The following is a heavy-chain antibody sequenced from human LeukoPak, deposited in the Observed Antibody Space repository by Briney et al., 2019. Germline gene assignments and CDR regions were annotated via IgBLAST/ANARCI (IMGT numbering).Heavy chain of an antibody. CDR1: GFTFSSYS. D-gene: IGHD3-3*02. V-gene: IGHV3-48*01. J-gene: IGHJ1*01. CDR2: ISSSSSTI. Sequence: GGSLRLSCAASGFTFSSYSMNWVRQAPGKGLEWVSYISSSSSTIYYADSVKGRFTISRDNAKNSLYLQMNSLRAEDTAVYYCARGARHSIRPGYFQHWGQGTLVTVSS. CDR3: ARGARHSIRPGYFQH.